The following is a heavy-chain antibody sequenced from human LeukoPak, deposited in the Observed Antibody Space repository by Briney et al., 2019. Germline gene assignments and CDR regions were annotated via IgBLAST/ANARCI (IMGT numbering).Heavy chain of an antibody. Sequence: SETLSLTCTVSGGSISSYYWSWIRQPPGKGLEWIAYIYTSGTTHYNPSLKSRVTMSVDTSKNQFSLKLSSVTAADTAVYYCARLSTVTTSFDYWGQGTLVTVSS. D-gene: IGHD4-17*01. CDR2: IYTSGTT. V-gene: IGHV4-4*08. J-gene: IGHJ4*02. CDR1: GGSISSYY. CDR3: ARLSTVTTSFDY.